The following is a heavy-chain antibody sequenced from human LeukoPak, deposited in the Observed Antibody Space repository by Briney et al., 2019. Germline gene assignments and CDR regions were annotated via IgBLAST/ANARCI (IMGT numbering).Heavy chain of an antibody. J-gene: IGHJ4*02. CDR3: ARDPNSSGYYGIDY. CDR1: GVSISSGSYY. Sequence: KTSQTLSLTCPVSGVSISSGSYYWSWIRQPAGKGLAWIGRIYTSGSTNYNPSLKSRVTISVDTSKNQFSLKLSSVTAADTAVYYCARDPNSSGYYGIDYWGQGTLVTVSS. V-gene: IGHV4-61*02. D-gene: IGHD3-22*01. CDR2: IYTSGST.